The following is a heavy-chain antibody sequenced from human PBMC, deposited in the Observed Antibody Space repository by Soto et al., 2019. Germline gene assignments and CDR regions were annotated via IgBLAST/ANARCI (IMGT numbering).Heavy chain of an antibody. CDR2: ISGSGGST. CDR3: AKDDLLTIFGFSMDV. CDR1: GFTFSSYA. V-gene: IGHV3-23*01. D-gene: IGHD3-3*01. Sequence: QLLESGGGLVQPGGSLRLSCAASGFTFSSYAMSWVRQAPGKGLEWVSSISGSGGSTYYADSVKGRFTISRDHSKGTLYLQMNSLRAEDTAIYYCAKDDLLTIFGFSMDVWGKGTTVSVSS. J-gene: IGHJ6*03.